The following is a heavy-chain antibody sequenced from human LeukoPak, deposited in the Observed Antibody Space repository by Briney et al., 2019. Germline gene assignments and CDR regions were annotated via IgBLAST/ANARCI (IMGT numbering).Heavy chain of an antibody. Sequence: PSETLSLTCSVSGASISPYYWVWIRQPPGKGLEWIGYVFYNGRTSYNPSLKSRVTISADTSKNQFSLKMNSVTAADTAVYYCASGNYYQDYWGQGTVVTVAP. V-gene: IGHV4-59*08. CDR1: GASISPYY. CDR3: ASGNYYQDY. D-gene: IGHD1-26*01. J-gene: IGHJ4*02. CDR2: VFYNGRT.